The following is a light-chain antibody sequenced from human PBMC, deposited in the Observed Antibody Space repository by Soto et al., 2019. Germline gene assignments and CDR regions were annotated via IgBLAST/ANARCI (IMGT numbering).Light chain of an antibody. V-gene: IGKV3-11*01. CDR2: DSS. CDR3: QQRSKWQIT. J-gene: IGKJ5*01. Sequence: EIVLTQSPATLSLSPGARATLSCRASQSVSSYLAWYHQKPGQAPRLLIYDSSNRATGIPARFSGSGSGTDFTLTISSLEPEDFGVYYCQQRSKWQITFGQGTRLEIK. CDR1: QSVSSY.